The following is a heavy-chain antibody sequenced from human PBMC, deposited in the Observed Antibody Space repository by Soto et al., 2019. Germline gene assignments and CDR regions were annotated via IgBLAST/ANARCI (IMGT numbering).Heavy chain of an antibody. D-gene: IGHD6-13*01. J-gene: IGHJ4*02. CDR1: GYTFTSYC. CDR3: ARDLGIAAAGSVDRYNWNCGPDY. Sequence: ASVKVSCKASGYTFTSYCISWVRQAPGQGLEWMGWISAYNGNTNYAQKLQGRVTMTTDTSTSTAYMELRSLRSDDTAVYYCARDLGIAAAGSVDRYNWNCGPDYWGQGTLVTVSS. CDR2: ISAYNGNT. V-gene: IGHV1-18*01.